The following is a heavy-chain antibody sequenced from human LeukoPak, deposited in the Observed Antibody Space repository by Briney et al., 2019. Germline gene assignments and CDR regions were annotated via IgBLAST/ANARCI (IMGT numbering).Heavy chain of an antibody. CDR3: ARDAAGEGRLVITWFDA. V-gene: IGHV4-4*07. D-gene: IGHD3-9*01. CDR2: IYTSGST. J-gene: IGHJ5*02. Sequence: SETLSLTCTVSGGSISSYYWSWIRQPAGKGLEWIGRIYTSGSTNYNPSLKSRVTMSVDTSKKQFSLKLSSVTAADTAVYFCARDAAGEGRLVITWFDAWGQGTLVTVSS. CDR1: GGSISSYY.